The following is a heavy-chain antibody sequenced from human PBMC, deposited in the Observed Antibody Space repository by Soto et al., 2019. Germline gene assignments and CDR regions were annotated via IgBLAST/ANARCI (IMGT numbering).Heavy chain of an antibody. CDR2: IYPGDSDT. CDR1: GYSFTSYW. Sequence: EVQLVPSGAEVKKPGESLKISCKGSGYSFTSYWIGWVRQMPGKGLEWMGIIYPGDSDTRYSPSFQGQVTISADKSISTAYLQWSSLKASDTAMYYCAGLAAAGFTAEHYYYGMDVWGQGTTVTVSS. CDR3: AGLAAAGFTAEHYYYGMDV. J-gene: IGHJ6*02. D-gene: IGHD6-13*01. V-gene: IGHV5-51*03.